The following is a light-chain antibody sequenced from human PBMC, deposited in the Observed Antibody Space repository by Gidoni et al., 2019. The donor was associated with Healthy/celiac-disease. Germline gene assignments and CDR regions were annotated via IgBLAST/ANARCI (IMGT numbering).Light chain of an antibody. CDR1: QSVTSNY. V-gene: IGKV3-20*01. Sequence: EIVFTQPPGTLSLSPGERATLTSRASQSVTSNYLAWYQQKPGRSPRLLISGASSRATGVPDRFSGSGSGTDFTLTISRLESEDFAVYYCQQYGSSLITFGQGTRLQIK. CDR2: GAS. J-gene: IGKJ5*01. CDR3: QQYGSSLIT.